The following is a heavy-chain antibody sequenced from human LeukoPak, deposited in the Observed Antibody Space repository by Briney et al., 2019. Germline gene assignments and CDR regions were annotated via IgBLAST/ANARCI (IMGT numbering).Heavy chain of an antibody. D-gene: IGHD5-12*01. CDR2: IIPILGIA. J-gene: IGHJ4*02. CDR1: GGTFSSYA. V-gene: IGHV1-69*04. CDR3: ARESWGYSGCDSDY. Sequence: SVKVSCKASGGTFSSYAISWVRQAPGQGLEWMGRIIPILGIANYAQKFQGRVTITADKSTSTAYMELSSLRSEDTAVYYCARESWGYSGCDSDYWGQGTLVTVPT.